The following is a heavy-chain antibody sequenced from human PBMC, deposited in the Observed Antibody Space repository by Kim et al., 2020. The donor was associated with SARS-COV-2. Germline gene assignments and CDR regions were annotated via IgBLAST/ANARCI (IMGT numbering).Heavy chain of an antibody. V-gene: IGHV3-74*01. Sequence: EGSLRLSCVASGFTFSSYLMHWARQAPGGGLVWVSRINSDGSTSYADSVKGRFTISRDNGKNTVYLQMNSLRAEDTAVYYCARGGDGMDVWGQGTTVTVSS. D-gene: IGHD1-26*01. CDR3: ARGGDGMDV. J-gene: IGHJ6*02. CDR2: INSDGST. CDR1: GFTFSSYL.